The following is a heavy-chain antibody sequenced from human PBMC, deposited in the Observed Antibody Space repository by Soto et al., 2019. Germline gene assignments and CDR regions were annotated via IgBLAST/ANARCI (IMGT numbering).Heavy chain of an antibody. CDR1: GGPFSSYA. CDR3: AKDAYGSGSYGYFDY. V-gene: IGHV3-23*01. D-gene: IGHD3-10*01. CDR2: ISGSGGST. Sequence: PGGSLRLSCEASGGPFSSYAMSWVRQATGKGLEWVSAISGSGGSTYYADSVKGRFTISRDNSKNTLYLQMNSLRAEDTAVYYCAKDAYGSGSYGYFDYWGQGTLVTVSS. J-gene: IGHJ4*02.